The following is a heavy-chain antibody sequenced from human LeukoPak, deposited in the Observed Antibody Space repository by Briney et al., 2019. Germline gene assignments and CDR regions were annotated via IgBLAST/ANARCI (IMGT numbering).Heavy chain of an antibody. CDR1: GFTFSSYG. D-gene: IGHD3-3*01. Sequence: PGRSLRLSCAASGFTFSSYGMHWVRQAPGKGLEWVSAISGSGGSTYYADSVKGRFTISRDNSKNTLYLQMNSLRAEDTAVYYCAKDGGDFWSGYPDYWGQGTLVTVSS. CDR3: AKDGGDFWSGYPDY. V-gene: IGHV3-23*01. J-gene: IGHJ4*02. CDR2: ISGSGGST.